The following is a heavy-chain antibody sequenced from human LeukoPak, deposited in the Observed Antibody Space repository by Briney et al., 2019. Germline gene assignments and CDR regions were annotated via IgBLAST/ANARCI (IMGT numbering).Heavy chain of an antibody. D-gene: IGHD3-16*01. CDR1: GFTFSDYG. V-gene: IGHV3-33*01. CDR3: ARGGGLDV. Sequence: GGSLRLSCAASGFTFSDYGMHWVRQAPGKGLEWVAIIWYDGSSKYYADSVKGRFTISRDNSKNTLYLQMSNLRAEDTAVYFCARGGGLDVWGQGATVTVSS. CDR2: IWYDGSSK. J-gene: IGHJ6*02.